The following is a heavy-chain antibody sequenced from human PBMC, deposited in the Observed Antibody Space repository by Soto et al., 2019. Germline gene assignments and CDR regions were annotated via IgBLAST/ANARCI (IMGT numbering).Heavy chain of an antibody. CDR3: ARDPVYGDYDPVGY. J-gene: IGHJ4*02. CDR2: IIPILGIA. Sequence: ASVKVSCKASGGTFSSYTISWVRQAPGQGLEWMGRIIPILGIANYAQKFQGRVTITADKSTSTAYMELSSLRSEDTAVYYCARDPVYGDYDPVGYWGQGTLVTVSS. CDR1: GGTFSSYT. D-gene: IGHD4-17*01. V-gene: IGHV1-69*04.